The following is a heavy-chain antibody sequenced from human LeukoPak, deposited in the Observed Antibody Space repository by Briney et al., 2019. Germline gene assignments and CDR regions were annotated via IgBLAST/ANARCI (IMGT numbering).Heavy chain of an antibody. D-gene: IGHD6-13*01. Sequence: GGSLRLSCAASGFTFSSYEMNWVRQAPGKGLEWVSYISSSGSTIYYADSVKGRFTISRDNAKNSLYLQTNSLRAEDTAVYYCARRDSSWDYWGQGTLVTVSS. V-gene: IGHV3-48*03. CDR3: ARRDSSWDY. CDR2: ISSSGSTI. CDR1: GFTFSSYE. J-gene: IGHJ4*02.